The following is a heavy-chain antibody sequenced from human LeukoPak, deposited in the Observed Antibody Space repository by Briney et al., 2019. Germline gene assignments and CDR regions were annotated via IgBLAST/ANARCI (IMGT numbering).Heavy chain of an antibody. CDR1: GFTFRNYV. J-gene: IGHJ4*02. Sequence: GGSLRLSCAASGFTFRNYVIHWVRQAPGKGLEWVAVTSSDLNVKLYADSVKGRFTISRDNSRSTLYLQMNSLRPEDTAIYYCARAVHYYDSSGYFSVGPDYWGQGTLVTVSS. D-gene: IGHD3-22*01. V-gene: IGHV3-30-3*01. CDR2: TSSDLNVK. CDR3: ARAVHYYDSSGYFSVGPDY.